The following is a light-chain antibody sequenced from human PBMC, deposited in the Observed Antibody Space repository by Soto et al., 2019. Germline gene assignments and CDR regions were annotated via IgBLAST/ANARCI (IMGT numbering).Light chain of an antibody. V-gene: IGKV3-11*01. CDR1: QSVSSY. J-gene: IGKJ5*01. CDR2: DAS. Sequence: EIVLTQSPATLSLSPGERATLSCRASQSVSSYLAWYQQKPGQAPRLLIYDASNRATGIPARFSGSGSGTDFTRTISSLEPEDFAVYYCQQRSNWPPVITFGQGTRLEIK. CDR3: QQRSNWPPVIT.